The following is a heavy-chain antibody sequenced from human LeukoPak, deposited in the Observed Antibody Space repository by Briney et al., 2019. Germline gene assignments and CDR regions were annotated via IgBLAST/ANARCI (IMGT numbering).Heavy chain of an antibody. Sequence: PGGSLRLSCAASGFTFSSYAMHWVRQAPGKGLEWVAVISYDGSNKYYADSMKGRFTISRDNSKNTLYLQMNSLRAGDTAVYYCARDGIVGSYYFDYWGQGTLVTVSS. CDR1: GFTFSSYA. J-gene: IGHJ4*02. CDR3: ARDGIVGSYYFDY. V-gene: IGHV3-30-3*01. D-gene: IGHD1-26*01. CDR2: ISYDGSNK.